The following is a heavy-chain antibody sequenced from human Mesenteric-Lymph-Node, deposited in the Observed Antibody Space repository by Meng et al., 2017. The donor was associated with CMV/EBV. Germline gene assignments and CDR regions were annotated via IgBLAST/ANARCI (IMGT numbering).Heavy chain of an antibody. J-gene: IGHJ6*02. CDR2: IVPIFGTP. CDR3: GRERWREGSSSYGLDV. V-gene: IGHV1-69*05. Sequence: SVKVSCKASGYTFTDYYMHWVRQAPGRGLEWMGGIVPIFGTPEYAQKFKGRLTITTDESTRTTYMDLRSLRFEDTAVYYCGRERWREGSSSYGLDVWGQGTTVTVSS. D-gene: IGHD6-6*01. CDR1: GYTFTDYY.